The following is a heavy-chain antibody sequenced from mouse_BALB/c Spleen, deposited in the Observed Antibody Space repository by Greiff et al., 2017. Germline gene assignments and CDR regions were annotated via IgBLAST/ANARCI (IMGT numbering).Heavy chain of an antibody. Sequence: VQLQQSGPELEKPGASVKISCKASGYSFTGYNMNWVKQSNGKSLEWIGNIDPYNGGTGYNQKFKSKATLTVDNSSSTAYMELRSLTSEDSAVYYCARDGSSYVNYFDYWGQGTTLTVSS. J-gene: IGHJ2*01. CDR1: GYSFTGYN. D-gene: IGHD1-1*01. V-gene: IGHV1S29*02. CDR2: IDPYNGGT. CDR3: ARDGSSYVNYFDY.